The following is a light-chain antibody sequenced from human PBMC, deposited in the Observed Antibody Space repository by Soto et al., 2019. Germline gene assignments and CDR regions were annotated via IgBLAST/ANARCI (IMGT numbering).Light chain of an antibody. CDR1: QDISSY. V-gene: IGKV1-9*01. Sequence: DIQLTQSPSFLSASVGDRVTITCRTSQDISSYLAWYQQKPGKAPQLLISAASTLQSGVPSRFSGSGSGTEFTLTISSQQPEDFATYYCQQLKRYPLSFGGGTKVEI. CDR2: AAS. J-gene: IGKJ4*01. CDR3: QQLKRYPLS.